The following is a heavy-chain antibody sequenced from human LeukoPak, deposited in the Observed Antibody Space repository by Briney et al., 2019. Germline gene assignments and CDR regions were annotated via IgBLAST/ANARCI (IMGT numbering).Heavy chain of an antibody. V-gene: IGHV3-11*01. D-gene: IGHD6-13*01. CDR2: IGTSSSTM. CDR1: GFTFSAYY. CDR3: ARVGSLAAAGAIDY. J-gene: IGHJ4*02. Sequence: GGSLRLSCAASGFTFSAYYMSWFRQAPGKGLEWISYIGTSSSTMYYADSVKGRLTISRDNAKNSLYLQMNSLRAEDTAVYYCARVGSLAAAGAIDYWGQGTRVTVSS.